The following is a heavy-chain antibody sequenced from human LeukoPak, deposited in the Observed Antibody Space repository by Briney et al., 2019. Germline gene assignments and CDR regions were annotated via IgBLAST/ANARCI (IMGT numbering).Heavy chain of an antibody. CDR1: GFTFSSYG. J-gene: IGHJ4*02. CDR3: AKAPATTCRGAYCYPFDY. Sequence: GGSLRLSCAASGFTFSSYGMHWVRQAPGKGLEWVAFIRYDGNNKYYADSVKGRFTISRDSSKNTLFLQMNRLRPEDAAVYYCAKAPATTCRGAYCYPFDYWGQGTLVTVSS. D-gene: IGHD2-21*01. CDR2: IRYDGNNK. V-gene: IGHV3-30*02.